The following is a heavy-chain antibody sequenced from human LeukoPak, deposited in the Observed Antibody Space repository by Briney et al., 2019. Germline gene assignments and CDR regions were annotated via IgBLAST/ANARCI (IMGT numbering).Heavy chain of an antibody. CDR2: MYYSGST. CDR3: ARGYSPYSSSSSYYYYYMDV. D-gene: IGHD6-13*01. J-gene: IGHJ6*03. CDR1: GGSISSGNYY. Sequence: PSQTLSLTCTVSGGSISSGNYYYSWIRQPAGKGLEWIGCMYYSGSTYYNPSLKSRVTISEDTSKNQFSLKLSSVTAADTAVYYCARGYSPYSSSSSYYYYYMDVWGKGTTVTVSS. V-gene: IGHV4-61*02.